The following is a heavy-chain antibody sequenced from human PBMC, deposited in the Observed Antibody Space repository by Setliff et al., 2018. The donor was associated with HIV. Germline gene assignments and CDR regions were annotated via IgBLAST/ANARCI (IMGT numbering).Heavy chain of an antibody. CDR1: GGSSSSRSYY. CDR2: IYSSGST. CDR3: ARHPAEGSGSYAALKRYFDL. V-gene: IGHV4-39*01. Sequence: PSETLSLTCTVSGGSSSSRSYYWGWIRQPPGKGLEWIGSIYSSGSTYYNPSLKSRVTISRDTSKNHFSLKLSSVTAADTAIYYCARHPAEGSGSYAALKRYFDLWGRGTLVTVSS. J-gene: IGHJ2*01. D-gene: IGHD3-10*01.